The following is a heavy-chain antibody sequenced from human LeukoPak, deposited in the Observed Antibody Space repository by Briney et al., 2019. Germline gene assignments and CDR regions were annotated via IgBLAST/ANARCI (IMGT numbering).Heavy chain of an antibody. CDR2: IRGYNGNT. CDR3: AAWAGIAVSGFEGPFDY. D-gene: IGHD6-19*01. CDR1: GYTFSNHG. J-gene: IGHJ4*02. V-gene: IGHV1-18*01. Sequence: ASVKVSCKASGYTFSNHGINWVRQAPGQGLEWMGWIRGYNGNTNYAQKLQGRVIMTTDTSTSTAYMELRSLRSDDTAVYYRAAWAGIAVSGFEGPFDYWGQGTLVTVSS.